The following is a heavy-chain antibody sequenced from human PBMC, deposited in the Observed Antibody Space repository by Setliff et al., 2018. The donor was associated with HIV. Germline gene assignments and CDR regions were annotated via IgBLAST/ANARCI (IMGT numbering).Heavy chain of an antibody. CDR3: AVVTELDYYGGSGPTHLLFDS. Sequence: SVKVSCKASGGTFIRYAFNWVRQAPGQGLEWMGEIIPIFGIPSYAQRLQDRVTITADESTNTAYMELSSLRSEDTAVYYCAVVTELDYYGGSGPTHLLFDSWGQGTLVTVSS. V-gene: IGHV1-69*13. CDR2: IIPIFGIP. CDR1: GGTFIRYA. J-gene: IGHJ4*02. D-gene: IGHD3-22*01.